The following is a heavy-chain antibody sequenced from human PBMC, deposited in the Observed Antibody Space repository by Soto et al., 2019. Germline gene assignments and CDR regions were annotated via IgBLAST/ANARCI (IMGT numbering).Heavy chain of an antibody. CDR1: GYTFTSRY. CDR2: ITPFNGNT. D-gene: IGHD6-19*01. Sequence: ASVKDSCKASGYTFTSRYLHWVRQAPGQALEWMGWITPFNGNTNYAQKFQDRVTITRDRSMSTAYMELSSLRSEDTAMYYCARSQQDSSGWYYFDYWGQGTLVTVSS. V-gene: IGHV1-45*02. CDR3: ARSQQDSSGWYYFDY. J-gene: IGHJ4*02.